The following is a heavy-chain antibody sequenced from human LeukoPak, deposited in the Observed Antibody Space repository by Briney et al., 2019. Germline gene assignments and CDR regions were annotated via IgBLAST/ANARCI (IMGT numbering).Heavy chain of an antibody. Sequence: GRSLRLSCAASGFTFSSYAMHWVRQAPGKGLEWVAVISYDGSNKYYADSVKGRFTISRDNSKNTLYLQMNSLRAEGTAVYYCANPGIAVAGTGYWGQGTLVTVSS. V-gene: IGHV3-30-3*01. J-gene: IGHJ4*02. D-gene: IGHD6-19*01. CDR3: ANPGIAVAGTGY. CDR1: GFTFSSYA. CDR2: ISYDGSNK.